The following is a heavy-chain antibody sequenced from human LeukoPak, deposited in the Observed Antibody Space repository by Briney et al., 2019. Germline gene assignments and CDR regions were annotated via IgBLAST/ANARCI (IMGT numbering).Heavy chain of an antibody. V-gene: IGHV3-30*02. Sequence: PGGSLRLSCAASGFTFSSYGIHWVRQAPGKGLEWVAVIRNDGTNKYYADSVKGRFTISRDNSKNTLYLQMNSLRAEDTAVYYCAKGREHYPWGQGTLVTVSS. CDR2: IRNDGTNK. D-gene: IGHD1-26*01. J-gene: IGHJ5*02. CDR1: GFTFSSYG. CDR3: AKGREHYP.